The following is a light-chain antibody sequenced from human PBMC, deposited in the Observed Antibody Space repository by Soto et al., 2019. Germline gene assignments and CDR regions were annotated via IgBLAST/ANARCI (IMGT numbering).Light chain of an antibody. J-gene: IGKJ1*01. CDR1: QTISSW. Sequence: DIQMTQSPSTLSGSVGDRVTITCRASQTISSWLAWYQQKPGKAPKLLIYKASTLKSGVPSRFSGSGSGTDFTLTIDSLQPEDFATYYCQQSYSRVTFGQGTKVDIK. CDR3: QQSYSRVT. CDR2: KAS. V-gene: IGKV1-5*03.